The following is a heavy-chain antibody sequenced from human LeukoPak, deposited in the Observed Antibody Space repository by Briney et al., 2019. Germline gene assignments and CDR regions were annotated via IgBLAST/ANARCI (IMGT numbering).Heavy chain of an antibody. CDR3: ARGGGEYYFDY. Sequence: GGSLRLSCAVSGFALSNYWMHWVRQAPGKGLEWVSSISSSSSYIYYADSVKGRFTISRDNAKNSLYLQMNSLRAEDTAVYYCARGGGEYYFDYWGQGTLVTVSS. CDR1: GFALSNYW. V-gene: IGHV3-21*01. J-gene: IGHJ4*02. D-gene: IGHD3-10*01. CDR2: ISSSSSYI.